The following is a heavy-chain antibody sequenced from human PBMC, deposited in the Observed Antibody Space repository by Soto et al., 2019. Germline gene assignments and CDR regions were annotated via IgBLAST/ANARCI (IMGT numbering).Heavy chain of an antibody. D-gene: IGHD5-12*01. J-gene: IGHJ3*02. CDR2: IIGNSVFT. V-gene: IGHV3-21*01. Sequence: LRLSCVASGFTFSSYSMNWVRQAPGKGLEWVSSIIGNSVFTYYADSVKGRFTISRDNAKNSVYLQVNSLRAEDAAVYYCARDLRGLGAFDIWGQGTMVTVSS. CDR1: GFTFSSYS. CDR3: ARDLRGLGAFDI.